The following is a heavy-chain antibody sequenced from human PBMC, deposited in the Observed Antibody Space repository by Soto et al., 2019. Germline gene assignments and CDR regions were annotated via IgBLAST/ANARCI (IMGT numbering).Heavy chain of an antibody. J-gene: IGHJ2*01. D-gene: IGHD3-22*01. CDR2: IWYDGSHE. Sequence: PGGSLRLSCAASGFIFSNYGMHWVRQAPGKGLEWVAVIWYDGSHESYADSVKGRFTISRDNSKNTLFLQMNSLRAEDTAVYYCARDRYSYDSRAYQGVDWYFDLWGRGTLGTVS. CDR1: GFIFSNYG. CDR3: ARDRYSYDSRAYQGVDWYFDL. V-gene: IGHV3-33*01.